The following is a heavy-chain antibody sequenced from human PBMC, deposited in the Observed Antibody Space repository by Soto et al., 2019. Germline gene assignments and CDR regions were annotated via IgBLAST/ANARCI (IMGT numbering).Heavy chain of an antibody. D-gene: IGHD4-17*01. CDR2: LLRSGSSA. J-gene: IGHJ5*02. CDR3: AKDAISGDGIWLMDS. V-gene: IGHV3-23*01. CDR1: GFTFRNYA. Sequence: LRLSFAASGFTFRNYAMTWARQAPGKGLEWVSSLLRSGSSAYYADSVRGRFTISSDTSANSLYLQMDNLRAEDTAIYYCAKDAISGDGIWLMDSWGQGTVVTV.